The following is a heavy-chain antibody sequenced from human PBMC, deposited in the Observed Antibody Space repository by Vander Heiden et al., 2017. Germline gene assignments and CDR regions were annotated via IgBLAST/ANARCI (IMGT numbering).Heavy chain of an antibody. CDR1: GFTFSTAG. D-gene: IGHD4-17*01. CDR3: TTDPLTTVTTYWFDP. CDR2: IKSKTDGGTT. V-gene: IGHV3-15*01. J-gene: IGHJ5*02. Sequence: EVQLVESGGGLVKPGGSLRLSCAASGFTFSTAGVSWVRQAPGKGLEWVGRIKSKTDGGTTDYAAPVKGRFTISRDDSKNTLYLQMNSLKTEDTAVYYCTTDPLTTVTTYWFDPWGQGTLVTVSS.